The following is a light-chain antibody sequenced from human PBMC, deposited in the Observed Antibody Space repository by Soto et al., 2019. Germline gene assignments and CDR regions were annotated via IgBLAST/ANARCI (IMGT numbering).Light chain of an antibody. CDR1: RSLSGTS. Sequence: EIVLTQSPATLSLSPGERATLSCGASRSLSGTSLAWYQQKPGLAPRLLMYDASSRATGIPDRFSGSGSGTDFTLTISRLEPEDFAVYYCQQYATSQFTFGPGTKVDIK. J-gene: IGKJ3*01. V-gene: IGKV3D-20*01. CDR3: QQYATSQFT. CDR2: DAS.